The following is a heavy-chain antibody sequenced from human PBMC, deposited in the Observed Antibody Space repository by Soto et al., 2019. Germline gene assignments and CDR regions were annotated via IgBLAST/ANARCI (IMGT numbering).Heavy chain of an antibody. CDR1: GGSISSYY. J-gene: IGHJ4*02. V-gene: IGHV4-34*01. CDR3: ARGHIGVVPAARGKFDY. Sequence: QVQLQESGPGLVKPSETLSLTCTVSGGSISSYYWSWIRQPPGKGLEWLGEINHSGSTNYNPSLKIRVTISVDTSKNQFSLKLSSVTAADTAVYYCARGHIGVVPAARGKFDYWGQRTLVTVSS. D-gene: IGHD2-2*01. CDR2: INHSGST.